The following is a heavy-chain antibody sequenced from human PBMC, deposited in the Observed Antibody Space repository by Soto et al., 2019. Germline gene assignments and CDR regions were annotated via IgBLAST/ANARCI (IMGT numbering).Heavy chain of an antibody. CDR1: GFTFSNAW. J-gene: IGHJ4*02. CDR2: IKSKTDGGTT. Sequence: VGSLRLSCAASGFTFSNAWMSWVRQAPGKGLEWVGRIKSKTDGGTTDYAAPVKGRFTISRDDSKNTLYLQMNSLKTEDTAVYYCTTDLYYDYVWGSSNWGQGTLVTVSS. CDR3: TTDLYYDYVWGSSN. D-gene: IGHD3-16*01. V-gene: IGHV3-15*01.